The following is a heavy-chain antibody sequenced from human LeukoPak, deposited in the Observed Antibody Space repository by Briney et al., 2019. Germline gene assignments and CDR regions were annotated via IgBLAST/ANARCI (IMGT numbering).Heavy chain of an antibody. Sequence: SETLSLTCTVSGYSISSGYYWGWIRQPAGEGLEWIGRIYSSGSTNYKPSLKSRVTISIDTSKNEFSLKLNSVTAADTAVYYCARMYTFGAFDIWGQGTMVTVSS. CDR3: ARMYTFGAFDI. D-gene: IGHD3-10*01. CDR2: IYSSGST. V-gene: IGHV4-38-2*02. CDR1: GYSISSGYY. J-gene: IGHJ3*02.